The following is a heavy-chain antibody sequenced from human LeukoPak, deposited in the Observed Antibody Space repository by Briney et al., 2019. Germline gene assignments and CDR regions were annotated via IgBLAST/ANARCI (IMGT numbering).Heavy chain of an antibody. J-gene: IGHJ6*03. V-gene: IGHV1-69*05. CDR3: ASCVHLYCSSTPFVVVSYMDV. D-gene: IGHD2-2*01. CDR2: IIPIFGTA. Sequence: SVKVSCKASGGTFSSYAISWVRQAPGQGLEWMGGIIPIFGTANYAQKFQGRVTITTDESTSTAYMELSSLRSEDTAVYYCASCVHLYCSSTPFVVVSYMDVWGKGTTVTVSS. CDR1: GGTFSSYA.